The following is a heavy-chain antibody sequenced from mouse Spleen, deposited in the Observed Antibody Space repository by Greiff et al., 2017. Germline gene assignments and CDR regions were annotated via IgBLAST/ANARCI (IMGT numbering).Heavy chain of an antibody. CDR1: GYTFTDYN. J-gene: IGHJ1*01. CDR3: ARVTTVVADWYFDV. Sequence: EVKLVESGPELVKPGASVKIPCKASGYTFTDYNMDWVKQSHGKSLEWIGDINPNNGGTIYNQKFKGKATLTVDKSSSTAYMELRSLTSEDTAVYYCARVTTVVADWYFDVWGAGTTVTVSS. D-gene: IGHD1-1*01. CDR2: INPNNGGT. V-gene: IGHV1-18*01.